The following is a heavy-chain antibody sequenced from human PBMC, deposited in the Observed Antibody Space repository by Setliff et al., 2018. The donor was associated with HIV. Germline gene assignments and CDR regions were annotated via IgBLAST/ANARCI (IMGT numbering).Heavy chain of an antibody. CDR3: AKKGGDQWLFGGYAFDI. CDR2: IYPGDSDT. CDR1: GYSFTTYW. V-gene: IGHV5-51*01. J-gene: IGHJ3*02. Sequence: PGESLKISCKGSGYSFTTYWIAWVRQMPGKGLEWMGIIYPGDSDTRYSPSFQGQVTISADKSIITAYLQWSSVKASDTAMYYCAKKGGDQWLFGGYAFDIWGQGTMVTVSS. D-gene: IGHD3-22*01.